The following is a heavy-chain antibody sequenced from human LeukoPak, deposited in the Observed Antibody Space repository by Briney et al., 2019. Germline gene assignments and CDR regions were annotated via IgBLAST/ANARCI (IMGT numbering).Heavy chain of an antibody. J-gene: IGHJ6*02. V-gene: IGHV3-23*01. D-gene: IGHD6-6*01. CDR3: AKDLAARPRQRFRDV. CDR1: GFTFSSYA. CDR2: ISGSGGST. Sequence: GGSLRLSCVASGFTFSSYAMSWVRQAPGKGLEWVSAISGSGGSTYYADSVKGRFTISRDNSKNTLYLQMNSLRAEDTAVYYCAKDLAARPRQRFRDVWGQGTTVTVSS.